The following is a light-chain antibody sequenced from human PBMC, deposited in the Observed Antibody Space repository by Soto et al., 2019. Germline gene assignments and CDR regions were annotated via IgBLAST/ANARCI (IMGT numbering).Light chain of an antibody. CDR3: LLYMGSGIWV. V-gene: IGLV8-61*01. CDR2: STN. Sequence: QAVVTQEPSFSVSPGGTVTLTCGLTSGSVSTSHNPSWYQQTPGQAPRTLIHSTNSRSSGVPDRFSGSILGDKAALTIAGAQADDESAYYCLLYMGSGIWVFGGGTKLTVL. J-gene: IGLJ3*02. CDR1: SGSVSTSHN.